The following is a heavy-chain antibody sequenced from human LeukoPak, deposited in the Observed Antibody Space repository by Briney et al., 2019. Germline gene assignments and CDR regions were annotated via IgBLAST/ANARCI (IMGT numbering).Heavy chain of an antibody. D-gene: IGHD5-12*01. CDR1: GGSISSGDYY. CDR2: IYYSGST. V-gene: IGHV4-30-4*01. CDR3: ARDGFRPNYYYYYGMDV. Sequence: SETLSLTCTVSGGSISSGDYYWSWIRQPPGKGLEWIGYIYYSGSTYYNPSLKSRVTISVDASKNQFSLKLSSVTAADTAVYYCARDGFRPNYYYYYGMDVWGQGTTVTVSS. J-gene: IGHJ6*02.